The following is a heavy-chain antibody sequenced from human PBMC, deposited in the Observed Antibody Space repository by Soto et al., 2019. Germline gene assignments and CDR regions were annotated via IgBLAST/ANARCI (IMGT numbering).Heavy chain of an antibody. J-gene: IGHJ6*02. D-gene: IGHD4-4*01. V-gene: IGHV1-18*04. CDR3: ARDPLTTVTNFRYYYYGMDV. Sequence: ASVKVSCKASGYTFTCYGISWVRQAPGQGLEWMGWISAYNGNTNYAQKLQGRVTMTTDTSTSTAYMELRSLRSDDTAVYYCARDPLTTVTNFRYYYYGMDVWGQGTTVTVSS. CDR2: ISAYNGNT. CDR1: GYTFTCYG.